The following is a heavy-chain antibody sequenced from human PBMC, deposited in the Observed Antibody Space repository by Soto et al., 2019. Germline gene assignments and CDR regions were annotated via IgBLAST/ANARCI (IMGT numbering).Heavy chain of an antibody. V-gene: IGHV1-69*04. CDR2: IIPILGIA. Sequence: SVKVSCKASGGTFSSYTISWVRQAPGQGLEWMGRIIPILGIANYAQKFQGRVTITADKSTSTAYMELSSLRSEDTAVYYCARDQPGYDILTGYSTPENWFDPWGQGTLVTGSS. D-gene: IGHD3-9*01. J-gene: IGHJ5*02. CDR1: GGTFSSYT. CDR3: ARDQPGYDILTGYSTPENWFDP.